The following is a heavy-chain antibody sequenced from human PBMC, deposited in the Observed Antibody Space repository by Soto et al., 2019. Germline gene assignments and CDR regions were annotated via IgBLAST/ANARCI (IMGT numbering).Heavy chain of an antibody. Sequence: GESLKISCKGSGYSFTSYRISWVRQAPGKGLEWVGFIRSRAYGGTTEYAASVKGRFTISRDDSKSIAYLQMNSLKTEDTAVYYCTRRDGYKYPFFDYWGQGTLVTVSS. CDR2: IRSRAYGGTT. CDR1: GYSFTSYR. V-gene: IGHV3-49*02. CDR3: TRRDGYKYPFFDY. D-gene: IGHD5-12*01. J-gene: IGHJ4*02.